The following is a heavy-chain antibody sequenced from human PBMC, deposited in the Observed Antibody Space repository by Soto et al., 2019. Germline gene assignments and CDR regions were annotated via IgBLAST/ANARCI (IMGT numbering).Heavy chain of an antibody. CDR2: IHYSGST. Sequence: QVQLQESGPGLVKPSQTLSLTCTVSGGSISSGNYYWSWIRQPPGKGLEWIGYIHYSGSTYHNPSLKCRVTISVDTSKNQFSLKLSSVTAADTAVYYCARDEVGPTTGDYWGQGTLVTVSS. V-gene: IGHV4-30-4*01. CDR1: GGSISSGNYY. D-gene: IGHD1-26*01. J-gene: IGHJ4*02. CDR3: ARDEVGPTTGDY.